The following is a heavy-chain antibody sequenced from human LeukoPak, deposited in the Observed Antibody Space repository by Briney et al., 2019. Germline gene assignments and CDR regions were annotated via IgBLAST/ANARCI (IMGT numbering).Heavy chain of an antibody. CDR3: ARFGDYYDSSGYDDY. CDR2: ISGSGGST. Sequence: GGSLRLSCAASGFTFSSYGMSWVRQAPGKGLEWVSAISGSGGSTYYADSVKGRFTISRDNAKNSLYLQMNSLRAEDTAVYYCARFGDYYDSSGYDDYWGQGTLVTVSS. J-gene: IGHJ4*02. CDR1: GFTFSSYG. V-gene: IGHV3-23*01. D-gene: IGHD3-22*01.